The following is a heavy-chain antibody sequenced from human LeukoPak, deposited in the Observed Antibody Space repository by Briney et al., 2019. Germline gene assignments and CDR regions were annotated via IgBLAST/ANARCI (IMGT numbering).Heavy chain of an antibody. D-gene: IGHD3/OR15-3a*01. V-gene: IGHV3-7*01. Sequence: GGSLRLSCAASGFTFSSYWMSWVRQAPGKGLEWVANIKKDGSEKYYVDSVKGRFTISRNNAKTSLYLQMNSLRAEDTAVYYCARFYDFFGYDYWGQGTLVTVSS. CDR3: ARFYDFFGYDY. CDR1: GFTFSSYW. J-gene: IGHJ4*02. CDR2: IKKDGSEK.